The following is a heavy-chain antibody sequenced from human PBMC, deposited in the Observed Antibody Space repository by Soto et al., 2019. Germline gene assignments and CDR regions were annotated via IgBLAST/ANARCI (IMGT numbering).Heavy chain of an antibody. Sequence: QVQLVQSGAEVRTPGSSLTVSCKAIGFAFTTNDIHWVRQAPGQRLEWLGWMNVKTDSTDSAEEFEGTLLMTWNTSISTAYLQLHGLTSKDTAVYYCAREVVEVASIRLDPWGQGTHVTVS. CDR3: AREVVEVASIRLDP. D-gene: IGHD3-3*01. J-gene: IGHJ5*02. V-gene: IGHV1-8*02. CDR2: MNVKTDST. CDR1: GFAFTTND.